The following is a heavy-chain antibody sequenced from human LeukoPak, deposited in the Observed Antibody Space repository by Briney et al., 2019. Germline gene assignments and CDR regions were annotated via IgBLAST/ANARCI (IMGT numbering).Heavy chain of an antibody. Sequence: GGSLRLSCAASGFTFSSYWMSWVRQAPGKGLEWVANIKQDGSEKYYVDSVKGRFTISRDNAKNSLYLQMNSLRAEDTAVYYCARQQWLGYDAFDIWGEGTMVTVSS. J-gene: IGHJ3*02. CDR2: IKQDGSEK. CDR1: GFTFSSYW. D-gene: IGHD6-19*01. V-gene: IGHV3-7*01. CDR3: ARQQWLGYDAFDI.